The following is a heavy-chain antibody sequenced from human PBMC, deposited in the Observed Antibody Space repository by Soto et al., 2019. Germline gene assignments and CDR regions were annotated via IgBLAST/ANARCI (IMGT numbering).Heavy chain of an antibody. CDR3: AKVPGYTSGWYLFDY. CDR2: ISAGGGTT. V-gene: IGHV3-23*01. D-gene: IGHD6-19*01. J-gene: IGHJ4*02. CDR1: GFTLSSFA. Sequence: GGSLRLSCAASGFTLSSFAMSWVRQAPGRGLEWVSAISAGGGTTYHADSVKGRFTISRDKSKNTLYLQMNSLKAEDTAVYYCAKVPGYTSGWYLFDYWGQGTLVTVSS.